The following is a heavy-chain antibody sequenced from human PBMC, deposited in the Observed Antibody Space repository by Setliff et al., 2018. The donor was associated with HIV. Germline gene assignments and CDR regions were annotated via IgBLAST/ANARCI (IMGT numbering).Heavy chain of an antibody. CDR3: ARADSSNWYHVDY. D-gene: IGHD6-13*01. J-gene: IGHJ4*02. V-gene: IGHV1-24*01. CDR2: FDPEDADT. Sequence: ASVKVSCKVSGNILTELSIHWVRQAPGKGLEWMGGFDPEDADTIYAQKFQGRVTITTDESTSTAYMELSSLRSEDTAVYYCARADSSNWYHVDYWGQGTLVTVSS. CDR1: GNILTELS.